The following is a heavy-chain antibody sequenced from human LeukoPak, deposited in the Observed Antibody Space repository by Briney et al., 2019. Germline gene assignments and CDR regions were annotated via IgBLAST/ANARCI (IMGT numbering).Heavy chain of an antibody. CDR1: GYTFTTYS. CDR2: ISTYNGNT. J-gene: IGHJ4*02. D-gene: IGHD1-26*01. V-gene: IGHV1-18*01. CDR3: ARDPELRLFDY. Sequence: APVKVSCKASGYTFTTYSISWVRQAPGQGLEWMGWISTYNGNTKYPQKLQDRVIMTTDTSTSTAYMELRSLTSDDPAVYYCARDPELRLFDYWGQGTLVTVSS.